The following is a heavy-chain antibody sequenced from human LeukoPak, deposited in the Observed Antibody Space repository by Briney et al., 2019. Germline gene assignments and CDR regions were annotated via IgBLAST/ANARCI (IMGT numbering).Heavy chain of an antibody. CDR1: GFTFSSYG. V-gene: IGHV3-33*01. J-gene: IGHJ4*02. CDR2: IWYDGSNK. CDR3: ARVHVPDIVVVPAAIDY. D-gene: IGHD2-2*02. Sequence: GGSLRLSCAASGFTFSSYGMHWVRQAPGKGLEWVAVIWYDGSNKYYADSVKGRFTISRDNSKNTLYLQMNSLRAEDTAVYYCARVHVPDIVVVPAAIDYWGQGTLVTVSS.